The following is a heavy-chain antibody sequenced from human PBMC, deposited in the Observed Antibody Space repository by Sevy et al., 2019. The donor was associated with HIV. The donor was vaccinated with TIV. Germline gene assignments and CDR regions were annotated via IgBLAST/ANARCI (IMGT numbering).Heavy chain of an antibody. V-gene: IGHV4-34*01. Sequence: SETLSLTCAVYGGSFSGYYWSWIRQPPGKGLEWIGEINHSGSTNYNPSLKSRVTISVDTSKNQFSLKLSSVTAPDTAVYYCARADGSGSPDYWGQGTLVTVSS. D-gene: IGHD3-10*01. J-gene: IGHJ4*02. CDR1: GGSFSGYY. CDR3: ARADGSGSPDY. CDR2: INHSGST.